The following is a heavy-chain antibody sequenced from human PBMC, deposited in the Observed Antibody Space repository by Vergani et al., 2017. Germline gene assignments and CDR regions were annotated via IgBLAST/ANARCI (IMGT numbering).Heavy chain of an antibody. V-gene: IGHV4-59*01. CDR1: GGSMSGNY. Sequence: QVRLQESGPGLVKPSETLSLTCSVSGGSMSGNYWSWIRQPPGKELEWIGYMYHSGSTNYNPSLETRFTISGDTSKNQFSLKLNSVTAADTAVYYCGRVADFYGLGSRLLDLWGQGILVTVSS. CDR2: MYHSGST. CDR3: GRVADFYGLGSRLLDL. J-gene: IGHJ5*02. D-gene: IGHD3-10*01.